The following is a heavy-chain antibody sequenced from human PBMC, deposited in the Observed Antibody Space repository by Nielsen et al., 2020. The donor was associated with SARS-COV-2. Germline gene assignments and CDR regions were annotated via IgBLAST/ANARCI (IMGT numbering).Heavy chain of an antibody. D-gene: IGHD2-15*01. CDR3: AKDWTAIVVVPSGGVDY. Sequence: GESLKISCAASGFTFSTYGMHCARQAPGKGLEWVAAISYDGSNKYYVDSVKGRFTISRDNSKNTLYLQMSSLREEDTAVYYCAKDWTAIVVVPSGGVDYWGQGTLVTVSS. V-gene: IGHV3-30*18. J-gene: IGHJ4*02. CDR1: GFTFSTYG. CDR2: ISYDGSNK.